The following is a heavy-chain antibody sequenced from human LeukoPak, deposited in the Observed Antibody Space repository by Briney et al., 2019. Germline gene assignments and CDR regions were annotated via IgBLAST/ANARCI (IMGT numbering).Heavy chain of an antibody. Sequence: GGSLRLSCAASAFTFSSYAMSWVRQAPGKGLEWVSAISGSGGSTYYADSVKGRFTISRDNSKNTLYLQMNSLRAEDTAVYYCAKKEYCSSTSCSGLGYYYYMDVWGKGTTVTVSS. V-gene: IGHV3-23*01. J-gene: IGHJ6*03. CDR3: AKKEYCSSTSCSGLGYYYYMDV. D-gene: IGHD2-2*01. CDR1: AFTFSSYA. CDR2: ISGSGGST.